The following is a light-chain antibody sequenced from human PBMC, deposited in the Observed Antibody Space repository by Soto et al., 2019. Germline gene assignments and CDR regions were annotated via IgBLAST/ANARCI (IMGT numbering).Light chain of an antibody. CDR3: QSYDSSLSTSGV. CDR1: SSNIGAGYD. CDR2: VNN. V-gene: IGLV1-40*01. Sequence: QSVLTQPPSVSGAPGQRVTISCTGSSSNIGAGYDVHWYQQLPGTAPKLLIYVNNTRPSGVPDRFSASKSGTSASLVITGLQAEDEADYYCQSYDSSLSTSGVFGGGTKLTVL. J-gene: IGLJ3*02.